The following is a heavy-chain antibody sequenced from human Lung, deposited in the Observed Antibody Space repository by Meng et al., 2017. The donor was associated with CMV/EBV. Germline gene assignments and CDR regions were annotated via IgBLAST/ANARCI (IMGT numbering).Heavy chain of an antibody. J-gene: IGHJ2*01. D-gene: IGHD5-12*01. CDR1: FTFRDHY. V-gene: IGHV3-11*01. Sequence: FTFRDHYMSWIRQTPGKWLEWLSYISGTSSTIYEASSVKGRFTVSRDNAKKSLYLQMNSLRAEDTAVYYCAGDLLGYSAYGVRYFDLWGRGTLVTVSS. CDR3: AGDLLGYSAYGVRYFDL. CDR2: ISGTSSTI.